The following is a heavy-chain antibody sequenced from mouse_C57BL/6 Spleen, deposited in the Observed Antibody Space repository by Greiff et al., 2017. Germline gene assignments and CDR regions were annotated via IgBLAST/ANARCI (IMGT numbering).Heavy chain of an antibody. CDR2: INPNNGGT. CDR3: ASGLGYFDV. D-gene: IGHD3-3*01. Sequence: VQLQQPGPELVKPGASVKMSCKASGYTFTDYNMHWVKQSNGKSLEWIGYINPNNGGTSYNQKFKGKATLTVNKSSSTAYMELRSLTSEDSAVYYCASGLGYFDVWGTGTTVTVSS. J-gene: IGHJ1*03. CDR1: GYTFTDYN. V-gene: IGHV1-22*01.